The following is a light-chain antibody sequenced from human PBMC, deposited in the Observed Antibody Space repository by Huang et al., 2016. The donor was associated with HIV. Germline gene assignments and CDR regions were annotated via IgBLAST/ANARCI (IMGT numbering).Light chain of an antibody. V-gene: IGKV3-11*01. CDR3: QQRSSWPRYT. J-gene: IGKJ2*01. CDR1: QSISIY. Sequence: EIVLTQSPGTLSLSPGEGATLSCRASQSISIYLAWYQHKPGQAPRLLIYDASKRAPGIPARFSGSGSATDFTLTISSLEPEDFAVYYCQQRSSWPRYTFGQGTKLEIK. CDR2: DAS.